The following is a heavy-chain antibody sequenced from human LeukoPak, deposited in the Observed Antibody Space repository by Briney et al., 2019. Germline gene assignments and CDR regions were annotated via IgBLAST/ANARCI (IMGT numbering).Heavy chain of an antibody. CDR1: GFTFNSYA. CDR3: ATNFVLMVYAPFY. Sequence: SGGSLRLSCAASGFTFNSYAMIWVRQPPGKGLEWVSTVNRDGGATYYADSVKGRFTISRDNSKNTLYLQMNSLRAEDSALYYCATNFVLMVYAPFYWGQGTLVTVSS. CDR2: VNRDGGAT. J-gene: IGHJ4*02. V-gene: IGHV3-23*01. D-gene: IGHD2-8*01.